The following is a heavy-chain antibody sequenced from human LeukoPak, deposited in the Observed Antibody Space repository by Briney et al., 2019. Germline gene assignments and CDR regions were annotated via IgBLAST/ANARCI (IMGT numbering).Heavy chain of an antibody. CDR2: IYYSGST. V-gene: IGHV4-39*07. J-gene: IGHJ4*02. D-gene: IGHD1-26*01. Sequence: SETLSLTCTVSGGSISSSSYYWGWIRQPPGKGLEWIGSIYYSGSTYYNPSLKSRVTISVDTSKNQFSLTLNSVTAADTAIYYCARDLWGATYFDYWGQGTLVTVSS. CDR1: GGSISSSSYY. CDR3: ARDLWGATYFDY.